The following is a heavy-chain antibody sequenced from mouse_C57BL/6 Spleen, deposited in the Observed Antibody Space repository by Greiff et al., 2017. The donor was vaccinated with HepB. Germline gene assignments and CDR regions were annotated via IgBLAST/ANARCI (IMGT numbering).Heavy chain of an antibody. CDR2: IYPGDGDT. J-gene: IGHJ1*03. V-gene: IGHV1-80*01. Sequence: VQLQESGAELVKPGASVKISCKASGYAFSSYWMNWVKQRPGKGLEWIGQIYPGDGDTNYNGKFKGKATLTAEKSSSTAYMQLSSLTSEDSAVYFCARSPHYYGSSGWYFDVWGTGTPVTVSS. D-gene: IGHD1-1*01. CDR1: GYAFSSYW. CDR3: ARSPHYYGSSGWYFDV.